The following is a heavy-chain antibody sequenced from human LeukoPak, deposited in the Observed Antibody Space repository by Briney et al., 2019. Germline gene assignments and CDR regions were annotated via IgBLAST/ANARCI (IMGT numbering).Heavy chain of an antibody. V-gene: IGHV4-4*02. J-gene: IGHJ3*02. Sequence: PSETLSLTCAVSGGSISSSNWWSWVRQPPGKGLEWIGEIYHSGSTNYNPSLKSRVTISVDKSKNQFSLKLSSVTAADTAVYYCASGSGSYYSAGAFDIWGQGTMVTVSS. CDR2: IYHSGST. D-gene: IGHD1-26*01. CDR1: GGSISSSNW. CDR3: ASGSGSYYSAGAFDI.